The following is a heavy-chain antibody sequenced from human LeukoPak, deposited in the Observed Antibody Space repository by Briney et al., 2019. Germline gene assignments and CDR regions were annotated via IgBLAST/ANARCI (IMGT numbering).Heavy chain of an antibody. CDR3: ARAVLGYCSSTSCNNWFDP. D-gene: IGHD2-2*01. Sequence: GGSLRLSCAASGFTVSSNYMSWVRQAPGKGLEWVSVIYSGGSTYYADSVKGRFTISRDNSKNTLYLQMNSLRAEDTAVYYCARAVLGYCSSTSCNNWFDPWSQGTLVTVSS. J-gene: IGHJ5*02. V-gene: IGHV3-66*01. CDR1: GFTVSSNY. CDR2: IYSGGST.